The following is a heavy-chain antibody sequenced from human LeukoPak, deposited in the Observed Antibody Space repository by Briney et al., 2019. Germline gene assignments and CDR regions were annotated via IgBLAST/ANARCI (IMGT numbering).Heavy chain of an antibody. V-gene: IGHV4-34*01. D-gene: IGHD6-19*01. Sequence: PSETLSVTCAASGGSSNFDFWTWVRQFPGKGLEWIGEIDQSGNTNYNPPLKSRVTMSFDMSNNQFSLKLKSVNAADTAVYFCARGFIAVAGTALNWFDPWGPGTQVTVSS. CDR3: ARGFIAVAGTALNWFDP. J-gene: IGHJ5*02. CDR2: IDQSGNT. CDR1: GGSSNFDF.